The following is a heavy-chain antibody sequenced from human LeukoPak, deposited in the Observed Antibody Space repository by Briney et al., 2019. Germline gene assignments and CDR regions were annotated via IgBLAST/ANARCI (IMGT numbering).Heavy chain of an antibody. D-gene: IGHD1-26*01. J-gene: IGHJ4*02. CDR3: ASSVGSTDY. CDR2: INHRGST. V-gene: IGHV4-34*01. CDR1: GESLSKYY. Sequence: SETLSLTCAVYGESLSKYYWTWMRQSPGKGVEWIGEINHRGSTNLNPSLKSRVTLSVDTSKHQFSLKLTSVTAADAAVYYCASSVGSTDYWGQGTLVTVSS.